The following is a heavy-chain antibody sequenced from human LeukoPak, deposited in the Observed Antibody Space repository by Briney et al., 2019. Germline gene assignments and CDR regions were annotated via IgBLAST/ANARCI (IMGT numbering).Heavy chain of an antibody. J-gene: IGHJ4*02. CDR2: ISSSSSCI. V-gene: IGHV3-21*01. CDR1: GFTFRSYS. Sequence: GGSLRLSCAASGFTFRSYSMNWVRQAPGKGLEWVSSISSSSSCIYYADSVKGRFTISRDNAKNSLYLQMNSLRAEDTAVYYCARGSSLFDYWGQGTLVTVSS. CDR3: ARGSSLFDY. D-gene: IGHD6-6*01.